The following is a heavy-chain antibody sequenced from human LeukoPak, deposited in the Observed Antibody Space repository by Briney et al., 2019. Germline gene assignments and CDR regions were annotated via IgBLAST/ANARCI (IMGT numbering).Heavy chain of an antibody. J-gene: IGHJ4*02. Sequence: GESLKISCKASGYTSSSYWIGWVRQMPGKGLEWVSIIYPGDADTRYSPSFQGHVTVSADKSMSTAYLQWSSLKASDTALYYCARQRDGFFDYWGQGTLVTVSS. CDR2: IYPGDADT. D-gene: IGHD5-24*01. CDR1: GYTSSSYW. CDR3: ARQRDGFFDY. V-gene: IGHV5-51*01.